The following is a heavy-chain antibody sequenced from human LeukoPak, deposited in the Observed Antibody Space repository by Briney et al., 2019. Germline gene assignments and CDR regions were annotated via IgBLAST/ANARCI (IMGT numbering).Heavy chain of an antibody. Sequence: GSLRLSCAASGFTFSGSPMHWVRQASGKGLEWVGRIGSQGNSNATVYAASLKGRFTISRDDSKNTAYLQMNSLKTEDTAVYYCTRRALYYYYMDVWGKGTTVTVSS. J-gene: IGHJ6*03. V-gene: IGHV3-73*01. CDR3: TRRALYYYYMDV. CDR1: GFTFSGSP. CDR2: IGSQGNSNAT.